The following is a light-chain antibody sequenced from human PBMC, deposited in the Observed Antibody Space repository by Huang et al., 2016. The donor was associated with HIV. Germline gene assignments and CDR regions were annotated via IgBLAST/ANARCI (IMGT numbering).Light chain of an antibody. CDR1: QSVSSN. CDR3: QQYNDWPPDPT. CDR2: GAS. V-gene: IGKV3D-15*01. J-gene: IGKJ2*01. Sequence: EIVLTQSPATLSASPGERVTLACRASQSVSSNLAWLQQKPGQAPRLLLYGASSRATGIPVRFSGSGSGTEFTLTISSLQSEDFAFYYCQQYNDWPPDPTFGQGTKLDTK.